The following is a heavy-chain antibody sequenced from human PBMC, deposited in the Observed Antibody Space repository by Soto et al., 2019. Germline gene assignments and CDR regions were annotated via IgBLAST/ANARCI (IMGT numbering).Heavy chain of an antibody. CDR1: GFTFTRYS. J-gene: IGHJ5*02. CDR2: ISSTTNYI. CDR3: ARDYRNGDKPNWFDP. V-gene: IGHV3-21*04. D-gene: IGHD4-17*01. Sequence: AGGSLRLSCAASGFTFTRYSMNWVRQAPGKGLEWVSSISSTTNYIYYADSMKGRFTVSRDNATSTAYMELSSLRSEDTAVYYCARDYRNGDKPNWFDPWGQGTLVTVSS.